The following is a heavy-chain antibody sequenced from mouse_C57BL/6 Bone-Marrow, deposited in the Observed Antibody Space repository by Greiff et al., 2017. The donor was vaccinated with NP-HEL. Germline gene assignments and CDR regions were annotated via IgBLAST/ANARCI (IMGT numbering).Heavy chain of an antibody. CDR1: GFTFSSYG. CDR2: ISSGGSYT. CDR3: ARHSLWLRWYFDV. V-gene: IGHV5-6*01. Sequence: EVNLVESGGDLVKPGGSLKLSCAASGFTFSSYGMSWVRQTPDKRLEWVATISSGGSYTYYPDSVKGRFTISRDNAKNTLYLQMSSLKSEDTAMYYCARHSLWLRWYFDVWGTGTTVTVSS. D-gene: IGHD2-2*01. J-gene: IGHJ1*03.